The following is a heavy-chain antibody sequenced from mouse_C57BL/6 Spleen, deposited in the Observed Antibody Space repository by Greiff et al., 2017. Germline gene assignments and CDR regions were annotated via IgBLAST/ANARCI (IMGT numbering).Heavy chain of an antibody. V-gene: IGHV1-5*01. CDR3: TRRGYYGSSYEFDY. D-gene: IGHD1-1*01. Sequence: VHVKQSGTVLARPGASVKMSCKTSGYTFTSYWMHWVKQRPGQGLEWIGAIYPGNSDTSYNQKFKGKAKLTAVTSASTAYMELSSLTNEDSAVXYCTRRGYYGSSYEFDYWGQGTTLTVSS. J-gene: IGHJ2*01. CDR1: GYTFTSYW. CDR2: IYPGNSDT.